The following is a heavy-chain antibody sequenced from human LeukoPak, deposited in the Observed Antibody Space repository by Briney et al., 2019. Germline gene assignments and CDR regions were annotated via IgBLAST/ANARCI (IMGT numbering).Heavy chain of an antibody. J-gene: IGHJ4*02. CDR2: ISGSGGST. V-gene: IGHV3-23*01. Sequence: GGSLRLSCVASGFTFSSYAMSWVRQAPGKGLEWVSAISGSGGSTYYADSVKGRFTISRDNSKNTLYLQMNSLRAEDTAVYYCAKAYSSSWYYYFDYWGQGTLVTVSS. D-gene: IGHD6-13*01. CDR1: GFTFSSYA. CDR3: AKAYSSSWYYYFDY.